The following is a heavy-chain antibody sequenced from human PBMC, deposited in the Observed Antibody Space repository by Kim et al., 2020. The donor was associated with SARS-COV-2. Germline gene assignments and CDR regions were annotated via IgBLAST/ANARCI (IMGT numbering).Heavy chain of an antibody. CDR2: ISYDGSNK. CDR1: GFTFSSYA. D-gene: IGHD3-3*01. Sequence: GGSLRLSCAASGFTFSSYAMHWVRQAPGKGLEWVAVISYDGSNKYYADSVKGRFTISRDNSKNTLYLQMNSLRAEDTAVYYCARNYHYDFWSGYSYWGQGTLVTVSS. J-gene: IGHJ4*02. V-gene: IGHV3-30-3*01. CDR3: ARNYHYDFWSGYSY.